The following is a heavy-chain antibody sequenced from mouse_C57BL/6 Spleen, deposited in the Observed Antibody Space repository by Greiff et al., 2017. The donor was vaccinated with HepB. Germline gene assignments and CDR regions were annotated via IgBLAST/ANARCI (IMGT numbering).Heavy chain of an antibody. CDR1: GYAFSSSW. J-gene: IGHJ3*01. D-gene: IGHD1-1*01. CDR2: IYPGDGDT. Sequence: VQLQESGPELVKPGASVKISCKASGYAFSSSWMHWVKQRPGKGLEWIGRIYPGDGDTNYNGKFKGKATLTADKSSSTAYMQLSSLTSEDSAVYFCGREERYYYGSSYSWFAYWGQGTLVTGSA. CDR3: GREERYYYGSSYSWFAY. V-gene: IGHV1-82*01.